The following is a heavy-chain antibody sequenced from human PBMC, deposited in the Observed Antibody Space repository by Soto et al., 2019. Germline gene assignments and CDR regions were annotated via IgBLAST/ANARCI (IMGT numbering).Heavy chain of an antibody. CDR3: ARLNSHRDAFDI. J-gene: IGHJ3*02. V-gene: IGHV3-23*01. CDR1: GFTFSSYA. D-gene: IGHD2-8*01. Sequence: GGSLRLSCAASGFTFSSYAMSWVRQAPGKGLEWVSGIRNSGGSTYYADSVKGRFTISRDNSKNTPYLQMNSLRAEDTAVYYCARLNSHRDAFDIRGQGTMVTVSS. CDR2: IRNSGGST.